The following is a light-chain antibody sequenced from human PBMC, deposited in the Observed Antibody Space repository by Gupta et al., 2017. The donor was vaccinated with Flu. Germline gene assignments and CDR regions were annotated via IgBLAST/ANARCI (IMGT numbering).Light chain of an antibody. CDR3: QQDDSSPYN. Sequence: EIVLTQSPGTLSLSPGERATLSCRASQSVGSSYLAWYQQKPGQAPRLLIYGASSRATDIPDRFSGSGSGTDFTLTISRLEPEDFAVYYCQQDDSSPYNFGQGTKLDIK. CDR2: GAS. CDR1: QSVGSSY. V-gene: IGKV3-20*01. J-gene: IGKJ2*01.